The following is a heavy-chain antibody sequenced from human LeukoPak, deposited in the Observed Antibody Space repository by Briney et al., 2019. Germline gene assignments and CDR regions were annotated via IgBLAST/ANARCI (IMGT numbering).Heavy chain of an antibody. Sequence: GASVKVSFKASGYTFTIYGISWVRQAPGQGLEWMGWISAYNGNANYAQKLQGRVTMTTDTSTSTAYMELRSLRSDDTAVYYCARTHDYGDSRPYYWGQGTLVTVSS. J-gene: IGHJ4*02. CDR1: GYTFTIYG. CDR3: ARTHDYGDSRPYY. D-gene: IGHD4-17*01. CDR2: ISAYNGNA. V-gene: IGHV1-18*01.